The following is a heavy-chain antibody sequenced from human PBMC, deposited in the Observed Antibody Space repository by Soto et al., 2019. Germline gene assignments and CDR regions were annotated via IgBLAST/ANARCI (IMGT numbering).Heavy chain of an antibody. V-gene: IGHV1-58*02. CDR1: GFTFTSSA. J-gene: IGHJ4*02. D-gene: IGHD3-16*02. Sequence: SVKVSCKASGFTFTSSAMQWVRQARGQRLEWIGWIVVGSGNTNYAQKFQERVTITRDMSTSTAYMELSSLRSDDTAVYYCARVLRRRTEDYIWGSYRYQGYYFDYWGQGTLVTVSS. CDR2: IVVGSGNT. CDR3: ARVLRRRTEDYIWGSYRYQGYYFDY.